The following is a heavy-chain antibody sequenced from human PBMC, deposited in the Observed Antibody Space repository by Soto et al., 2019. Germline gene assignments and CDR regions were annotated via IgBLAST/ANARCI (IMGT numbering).Heavy chain of an antibody. CDR1: GYIFTNYW. D-gene: IGHD2-2*01. J-gene: IGHJ4*02. Sequence: GESLKISCKASGYIFTNYWITWVRQMPGKGLEWMGTIDPSDSNTNYSPSFQGHVSISADKSLNSAYLQWSSLQAADTAMYYCARHPSPSNPYCSSTVCYDFDSWGQGTLVTVSS. V-gene: IGHV5-10-1*01. CDR2: IDPSDSNT. CDR3: ARHPSPSNPYCSSTVCYDFDS.